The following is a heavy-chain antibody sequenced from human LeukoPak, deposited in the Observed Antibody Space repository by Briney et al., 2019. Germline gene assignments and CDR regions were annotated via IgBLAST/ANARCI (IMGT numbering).Heavy chain of an antibody. Sequence: SETLSLTCTVSGGSVSSGSYYWRSLQQPPGKGLGWNGYIHYSGSTNYNPSRKSRVAISVDTSKNQFSLKLSSVTAADKAVYYCAREGRYCSSTSCYRGYYYYYYGMDVWGQGTTVTVSS. J-gene: IGHJ6*02. CDR2: IHYSGST. CDR1: GGSVSSGSYY. V-gene: IGHV4-61*01. D-gene: IGHD2-2*02. CDR3: AREGRYCSSTSCYRGYYYYYYGMDV.